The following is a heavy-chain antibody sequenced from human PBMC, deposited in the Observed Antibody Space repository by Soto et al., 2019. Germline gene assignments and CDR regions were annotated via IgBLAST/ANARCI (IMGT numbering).Heavy chain of an antibody. CDR2: IVPTYRTI. CDR3: VSSRWVPRDMYFGSWSSVDD. D-gene: IGHD3-10*01. J-gene: IGHJ4*02. V-gene: IGHV1-69*01. CDR1: GGA. Sequence: QVQLEQSEIEVKKPGSSVKVPCKVSGGAISWVRQAPGQGFEWLAGIVPTYRTIKYGQKFPDRLTITADYMSLTRLRPGDTAVYYCVSSRWVPRDMYFGSWSSVDDWGQGTLV.